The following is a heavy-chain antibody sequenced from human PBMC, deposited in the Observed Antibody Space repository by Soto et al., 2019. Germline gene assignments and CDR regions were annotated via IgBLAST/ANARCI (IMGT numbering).Heavy chain of an antibody. CDR3: ARGGVVAMNRY. Sequence: KPSETLSLTCAVYGGSFSGYYWSWIRQPPGKGLEWIGEINHSGSTNYNPSLKSRVTISVDTSKNQFSLKLSSVTAADTAVYYCARGGVVAMNRYWGQGTLVTVSS. CDR2: INHSGST. D-gene: IGHD2-15*01. J-gene: IGHJ4*02. V-gene: IGHV4-34*01. CDR1: GGSFSGYY.